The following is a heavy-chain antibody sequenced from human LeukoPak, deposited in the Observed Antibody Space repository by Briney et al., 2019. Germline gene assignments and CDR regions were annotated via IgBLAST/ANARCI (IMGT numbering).Heavy chain of an antibody. D-gene: IGHD2-2*01. V-gene: IGHV3-23*01. CDR1: GFTFSSYA. CDR3: ANTPLGYRYHLHLSPTRQWYQH. CDR2: ISGSGGST. Sequence: GGSLRLSCAASGFTFSSYAMSWVRQAPGKGLEWVSAISGSGGSTYYADSVKGRFTISRDNSKNTLYLQMNSLRAEDTAVYYCANTPLGYRYHLHLSPTRQWYQHWGQGTLVTVSS. J-gene: IGHJ1*01.